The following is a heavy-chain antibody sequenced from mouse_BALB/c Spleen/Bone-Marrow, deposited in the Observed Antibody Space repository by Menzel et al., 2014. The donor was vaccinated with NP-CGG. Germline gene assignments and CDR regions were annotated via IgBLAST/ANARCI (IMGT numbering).Heavy chain of an antibody. CDR3: AGGKRIYLGFAY. CDR2: IEPANGNT. Sequence: VQLQQSGAELVKPGASVKLSCTASGFNIKDTYMNWVKQRPEQGLEWIGRIEPANGNTKYDPKFQGKATITTDTSSNTAYLQLSSLLSEDTAVYYCAGGKRIYLGFAYWGQGTLVTVSA. V-gene: IGHV14-3*02. J-gene: IGHJ3*01. CDR1: GFNIKDTY. D-gene: IGHD2-1*01.